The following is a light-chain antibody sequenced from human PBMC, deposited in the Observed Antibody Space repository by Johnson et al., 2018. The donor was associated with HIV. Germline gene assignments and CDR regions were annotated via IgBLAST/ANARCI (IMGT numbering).Light chain of an antibody. CDR3: GAWDSSLSAYV. V-gene: IGLV1-51*01. CDR2: DNN. CDR1: SSNIGNNY. Sequence: VLTQPPSVSAAPGQKVTISCSGSSSNIGNNYVSWYQQLPGTAPKLLIYDNNRRPSGLPDRFSVSKSDTSATLGITGLQTGDEADYYCGAWDSSLSAYVFGTGTKVTVL. J-gene: IGLJ1*01.